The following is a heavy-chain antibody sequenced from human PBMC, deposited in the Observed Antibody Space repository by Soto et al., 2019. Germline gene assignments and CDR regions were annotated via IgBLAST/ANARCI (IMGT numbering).Heavy chain of an antibody. CDR1: GGSIRNVY. CDR3: ARAHAPTLPFDY. D-gene: IGHD2-15*01. Sequence: TLSLTCTVSGGSIRNVYWSWIRQAPGKGLEWIGFIFHSGNAKYNPSLKSRVTISVDTSKNQFSLSLDSVTAADTAVYFCARAHAPTLPFDYWGQGTLVTVSS. J-gene: IGHJ4*01. V-gene: IGHV4-59*01. CDR2: IFHSGNA.